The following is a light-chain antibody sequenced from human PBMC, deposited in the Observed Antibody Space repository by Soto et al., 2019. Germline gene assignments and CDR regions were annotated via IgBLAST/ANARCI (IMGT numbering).Light chain of an antibody. CDR3: QQYNSYCS. CDR1: QSISRW. Sequence: DIQMTQSPSTLSASVGDRVTITCRACQSISRWLAWYQQKPGKAPKLLIYKASNLESGVPSRFTGSGSGTEFTLTISSLQPDDFATYYCQQYNSYCSFGQGTKLVIK. CDR2: KAS. J-gene: IGKJ2*01. V-gene: IGKV1-5*03.